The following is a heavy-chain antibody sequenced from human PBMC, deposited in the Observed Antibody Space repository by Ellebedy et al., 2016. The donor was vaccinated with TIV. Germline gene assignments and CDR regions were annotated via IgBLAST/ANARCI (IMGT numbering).Heavy chain of an antibody. V-gene: IGHV3-74*01. Sequence: GGSLRLSXAASGFTVSSNYMSWVRQAPGKGLVWVSRINGDGSSTSYADSVKGRFTISRDNAKNTLYLQMNSLRAEDTAVYYCARDIGDGLWFGPADAFDIWGQGTMVTVSS. J-gene: IGHJ3*02. CDR2: INGDGSST. CDR3: ARDIGDGLWFGPADAFDI. D-gene: IGHD3-10*01. CDR1: GFTVSSNY.